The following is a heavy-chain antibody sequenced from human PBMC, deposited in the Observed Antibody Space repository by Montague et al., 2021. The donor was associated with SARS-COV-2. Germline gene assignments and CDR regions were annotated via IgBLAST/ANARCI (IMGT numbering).Heavy chain of an antibody. CDR3: ARQEGIGVVVFAASSWFDP. V-gene: IGHV4-39*01. D-gene: IGHD3-3*01. CDR2: IYYSGSA. J-gene: IGHJ5*02. CDR1: GGSVSSSRYF. Sequence: SETLSLTCTVSGGSVSSSRYFWAWIRQPPGKGLEWIGYIYYSGSANYNPSLKSRVTISVDTSNNQFSLKLSSVTAADTAVYYCARQEGIGVVVFAASSWFDPWGQGTLVTVSS.